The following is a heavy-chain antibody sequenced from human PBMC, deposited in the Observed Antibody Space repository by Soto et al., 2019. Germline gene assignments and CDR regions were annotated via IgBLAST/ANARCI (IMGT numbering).Heavy chain of an antibody. CDR3: AREVQVHTPAFVY. D-gene: IGHD3-10*01. V-gene: IGHV1-69*19. J-gene: IGHJ4*02. CDR1: GGTFNTYA. CDR2: ISPMFGAA. Sequence: QVQLVQSGAEMKKPGSSVKVSCQSSGGTFNTYAMNWVRQAPGQRPEWMGDISPMFGAANYAQKFQGRVTITADESTGTSYMQLSSLTSEDTALYFCAREVQVHTPAFVYWGQGTLVTVSS.